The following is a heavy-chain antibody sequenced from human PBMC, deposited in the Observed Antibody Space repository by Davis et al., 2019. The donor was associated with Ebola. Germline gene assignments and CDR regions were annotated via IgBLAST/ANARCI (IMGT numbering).Heavy chain of an antibody. Sequence: GESLKISCKGSGNSFTSYWIGWVRQMPGKGLEWMGIIYPGDSDTRYSPSFQGQVTISADKSISTAYLQWSSLKASDSGMYYCASLRRTITGMDDGFDIWGEGTMVTVSS. CDR3: ASLRRTITGMDDGFDI. CDR1: GNSFTSYW. J-gene: IGHJ3*02. CDR2: IYPGDSDT. D-gene: IGHD2-8*02. V-gene: IGHV5-51*01.